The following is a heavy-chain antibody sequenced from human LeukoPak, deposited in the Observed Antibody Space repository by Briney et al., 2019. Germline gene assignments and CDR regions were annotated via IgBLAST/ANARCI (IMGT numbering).Heavy chain of an antibody. CDR1: GGSISSGGYY. D-gene: IGHD4-23*01. Sequence: SQTLSLTCTVSGGSISSGGYYWSWIRQHPGKGLEWIGYIYYSGSTYYNPSLKSRVTISVDTSKNQFSLKLSSVTAADTAVYYCARTTTKRNYGGNVGLFDYWGQGTLVTVSS. CDR2: IYYSGST. V-gene: IGHV4-31*03. CDR3: ARTTTKRNYGGNVGLFDY. J-gene: IGHJ4*02.